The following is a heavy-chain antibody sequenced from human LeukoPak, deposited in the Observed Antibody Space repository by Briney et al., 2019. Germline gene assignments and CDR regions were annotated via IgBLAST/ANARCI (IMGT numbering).Heavy chain of an antibody. J-gene: IGHJ4*02. CDR2: IYSGDST. CDR1: GFTVSSNY. CDR3: ASASSHRIAAGGDY. D-gene: IGHD6-13*01. Sequence: GGSLRLSCAASGFTVSSNYMSWVRRAPGKGLEWVSVIYSGDSTDYADSVKGRFTISRDNAKNTLYLQMNSLRAEDTAVYYCASASSHRIAAGGDYWGQGTLVTVSS. V-gene: IGHV3-66*01.